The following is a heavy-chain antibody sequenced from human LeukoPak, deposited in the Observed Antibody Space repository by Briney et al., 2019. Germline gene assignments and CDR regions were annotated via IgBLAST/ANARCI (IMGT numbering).Heavy chain of an antibody. Sequence: PSETLSLTCTVSGDSISGSRYHWGWIRQPPGKGLEWIGSISYSGSTYYNPSLKSRVTISVDPSRSQISLKLTSITAADTAVYYCARDPAIKPADSYYYFYFMDVWGKGTTVSVS. V-gene: IGHV4-39*07. CDR1: GDSISGSRYH. CDR2: ISYSGST. D-gene: IGHD2-2*01. CDR3: ARDPAIKPADSYYYFYFMDV. J-gene: IGHJ6*03.